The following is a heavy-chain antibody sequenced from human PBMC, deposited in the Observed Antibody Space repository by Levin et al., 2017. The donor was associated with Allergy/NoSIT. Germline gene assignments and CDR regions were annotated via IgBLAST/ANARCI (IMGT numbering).Heavy chain of an antibody. J-gene: IGHJ4*02. Sequence: ASETLSLTCAVSGDSISSTSWWSWVRQAPGQGLEWIGEIYHDGTTHHNPSLKSRVTMSVDKSKNHFSLNVDSVTAADTAVYLCARVAVAGGFYVDHWGQGTLVSVSS. CDR3: ARVAVAGGFYVDH. CDR1: GDSISSTSW. V-gene: IGHV4-4*02. CDR2: IYHDGTT. D-gene: IGHD6-19*01.